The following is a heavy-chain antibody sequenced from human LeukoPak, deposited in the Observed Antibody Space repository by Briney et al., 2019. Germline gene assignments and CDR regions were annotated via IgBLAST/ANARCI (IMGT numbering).Heavy chain of an antibody. CDR1: GHTFTGYY. D-gene: IGHD6-19*01. CDR3: ARDPILAAHPIAVSLNWFDP. V-gene: IGHV1-46*01. Sequence: ASVKVSCKASGHTFTGYYMHWVRQAPGQGLEWMGIINPSGGSTSYAQKFQGRVTMTRDTSTSTVYMELSSLRSEDTAVYYCARDPILAAHPIAVSLNWFDPWGQGTLVTVSS. J-gene: IGHJ5*02. CDR2: INPSGGST.